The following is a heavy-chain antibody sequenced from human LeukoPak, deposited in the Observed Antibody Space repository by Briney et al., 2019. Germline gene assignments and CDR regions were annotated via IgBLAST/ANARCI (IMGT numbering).Heavy chain of an antibody. Sequence: PSETLSLTCTVSGGSISSYYWSWIRQPPGKGLEWIGYIYYSGSTNYNPSLKSRVTISVDTSKNQFSLKLSSVTAADTAVYYCARAKGRFFDYWGQGTLVTVSS. CDR2: IYYSGST. CDR3: ARAKGRFFDY. CDR1: GGSISSYY. V-gene: IGHV4-59*01. D-gene: IGHD4-17*01. J-gene: IGHJ4*02.